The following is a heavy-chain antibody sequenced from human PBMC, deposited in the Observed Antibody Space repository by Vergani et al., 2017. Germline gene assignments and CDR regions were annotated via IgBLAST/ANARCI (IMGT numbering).Heavy chain of an antibody. CDR3: ARHPNMIVLPAVTSPWFDP. CDR2: IYPGDSDT. CDR1: GYSFTSYW. Sequence: EVQLVQSGAEVKKPGESLKISCKGSGYSFTSYWIGWVRQMPGKGLEWVGIIYPGDSDTRYSQSFQGQVTISADKSSSTAYLQWSSLKASGTAMYYCARHPNMIVLPAVTSPWFDPWGQGTLVTVSS. J-gene: IGHJ5*02. D-gene: IGHD2-2*01. V-gene: IGHV5-51*01.